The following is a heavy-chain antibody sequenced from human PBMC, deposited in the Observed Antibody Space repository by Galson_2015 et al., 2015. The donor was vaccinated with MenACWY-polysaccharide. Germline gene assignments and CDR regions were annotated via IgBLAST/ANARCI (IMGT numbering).Heavy chain of an antibody. CDR2: ISGSGGST. CDR3: AGKMGAWEDYFDY. J-gene: IGHJ4*02. Sequence: SLRLSCAASGFTFSSYAMSWVRQAPGKGLEWVSAISGSGGSTYYADSVKGRFTISRDNSKNTLYLQMNSLRAEDTAVYYCAGKMGAWEDYFDYWGQGTLVTVSS. V-gene: IGHV3-23*01. D-gene: IGHD1-26*01. CDR1: GFTFSSYA.